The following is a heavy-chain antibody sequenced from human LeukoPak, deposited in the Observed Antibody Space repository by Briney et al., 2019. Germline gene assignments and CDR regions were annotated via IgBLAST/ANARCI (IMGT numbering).Heavy chain of an antibody. Sequence: ASVKLSCKASRFTLTSYGMTWVRQAPGQGLEWMCWISAYDGNTNYAQKLQGRVTMATARSTSTAYMELRSLRSDDTGVYYCARGGMMGATGVDYWGQGRLVTVPS. CDR2: ISAYDGNT. V-gene: IGHV1-18*01. CDR3: ARGGMMGATGVDY. CDR1: RFTLTSYG. D-gene: IGHD1-26*01. J-gene: IGHJ4*02.